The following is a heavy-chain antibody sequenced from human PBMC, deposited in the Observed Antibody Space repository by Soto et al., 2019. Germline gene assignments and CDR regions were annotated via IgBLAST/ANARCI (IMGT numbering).Heavy chain of an antibody. CDR3: ARSLTEGYCTITGCYTRPLYGMDV. J-gene: IGHJ6*02. D-gene: IGHD2-2*02. CDR1: GYTFSGYY. CDR2: INPNRGGT. V-gene: IGHV1-2*02. Sequence: QEQLVQSGAEVKKPGASVKVSCKASGYTFSGYYIHWLRQAPGQGLEWMGWINPNRGGTNYAQKFQARVTVPRDTPTSTAYMELSRVTSDDTAVYYCARSLTEGYCTITGCYTRPLYGMDVWGRGTTVTVSS.